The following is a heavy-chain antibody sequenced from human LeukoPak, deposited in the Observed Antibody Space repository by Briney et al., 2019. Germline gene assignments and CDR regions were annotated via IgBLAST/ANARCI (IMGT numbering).Heavy chain of an antibody. CDR2: INPSGGST. CDR1: GYTFTSYY. D-gene: IGHD4-11*01. CDR3: ARDRGYSNYVSEDFDY. V-gene: IGHV1-46*01. Sequence: ASVKVSCKASGYTFTSYYMHWVRQAPGQGLEWMGIINPSGGSTSYAQKFQGRVTMTRDTSTSTVYMELSSLRSEDTAVYYCARDRGYSNYVSEDFDYWGQGTLVTVSS. J-gene: IGHJ4*02.